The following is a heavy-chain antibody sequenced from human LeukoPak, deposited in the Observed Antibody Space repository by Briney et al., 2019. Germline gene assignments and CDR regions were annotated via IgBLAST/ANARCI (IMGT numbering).Heavy chain of an antibody. V-gene: IGHV3-23*01. J-gene: IGHJ4*02. Sequence: GGSLRLSCAASGFTFNYFSVNWVRQAPGKGLEWVSALSGTSDSTYYADSVKGRFSISRDNSKNTLYLQISSLRVEDTAVYYCAKVATWTHFDYWGQGILVTVSS. D-gene: IGHD3/OR15-3a*01. CDR2: LSGTSDST. CDR3: AKVATWTHFDY. CDR1: GFTFNYFS.